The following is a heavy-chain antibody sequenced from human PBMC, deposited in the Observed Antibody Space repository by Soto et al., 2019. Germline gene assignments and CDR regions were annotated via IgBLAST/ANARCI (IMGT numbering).Heavy chain of an antibody. CDR2: IIPILGIA. Sequence: ASVKVSCKASGGTFSSYTISWVRQAPGQGLEWMGRIIPILGIANYAQKFQGRVTITADKSTSTAYMELSSLRSEDTAVYYCARDYSAAGANWFDPWGQGTLVTVSS. J-gene: IGHJ5*02. V-gene: IGHV1-69*04. D-gene: IGHD6-13*01. CDR3: ARDYSAAGANWFDP. CDR1: GGTFSSYT.